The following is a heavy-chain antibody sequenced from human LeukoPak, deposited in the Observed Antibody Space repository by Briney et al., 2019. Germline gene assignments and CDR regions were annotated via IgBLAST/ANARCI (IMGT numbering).Heavy chain of an antibody. V-gene: IGHV3-23*01. D-gene: IGHD6-19*01. CDR2: ISGSGGST. CDR3: AKDRAGGAGTRFDY. Sequence: GGSLRLSCAASGFTFSSYAMSWVRQAPGKGLNWASAISGSGGSTYYADSVKGRFTISRDNSKNTLYLQMNSLRAEDTAVYYCAKDRAGGAGTRFDYWGQGTLVTVSS. CDR1: GFTFSSYA. J-gene: IGHJ4*02.